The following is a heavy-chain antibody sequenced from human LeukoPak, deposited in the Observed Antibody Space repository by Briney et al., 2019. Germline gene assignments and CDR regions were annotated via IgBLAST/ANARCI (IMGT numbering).Heavy chain of an antibody. CDR3: ARDSWSLLYGSGSDAFDI. Sequence: PGGSLRLSCAASGFSFSSSWMSWVRQAPGKGLEWVANIKQDGSEKYYVDSVKGRFTISRDNAKNSLHLQMTSLRAEDTAVYYCARDSWSLLYGSGSDAFDIWGQGTMVTVSS. V-gene: IGHV3-7*01. D-gene: IGHD3-10*01. CDR1: GFSFSSSW. J-gene: IGHJ3*02. CDR2: IKQDGSEK.